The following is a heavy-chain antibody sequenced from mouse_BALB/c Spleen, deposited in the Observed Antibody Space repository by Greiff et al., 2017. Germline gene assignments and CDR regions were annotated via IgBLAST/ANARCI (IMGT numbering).Heavy chain of an antibody. V-gene: IGHV5-6-3*01. Sequence: EVKLMESGGGLVQPGGSLKLSCAASGFTFSSYGMSWVRQTPDKRLELVATINSNGGSTYYPDSVKGRFTISRDNAKNTLYLQMSSLKSEDTAMYYCARDRGTASYLYCDVWGAGTTVTVSS. CDR2: INSNGGST. CDR1: GFTFSSYG. J-gene: IGHJ1*01. CDR3: ARDRGTASYLYCDV. D-gene: IGHD3-1*01.